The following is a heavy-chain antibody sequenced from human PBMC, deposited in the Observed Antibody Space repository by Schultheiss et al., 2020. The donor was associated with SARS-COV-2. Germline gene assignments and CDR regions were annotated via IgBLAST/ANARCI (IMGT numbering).Heavy chain of an antibody. V-gene: IGHV1-2*06. CDR1: GYTFTGHY. Sequence: ASVKVSCKASGYTFTGHYIHWVRQAPGQGLEWMGRINPNSGGTNYAQKFQGRVTMTTDTSTSTAYMELRSLRSDDTAVYYCARGERSNAFDIWGQGTMVTVSS. J-gene: IGHJ3*02. CDR3: ARGERSNAFDI. CDR2: INPNSGGT.